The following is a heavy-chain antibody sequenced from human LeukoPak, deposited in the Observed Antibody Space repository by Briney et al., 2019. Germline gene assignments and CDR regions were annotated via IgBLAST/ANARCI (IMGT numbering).Heavy chain of an antibody. V-gene: IGHV3-23*01. Sequence: GGSLRLSCAASGFTFSSYAMSWVRQAPGKGLEWVSGISGSGGSTYYADSVKGRFTVSRDNSKNTLYLQMNSLRAGDTAVYYCAKCSGGTCYSSLDYWGQGTLVTVSS. J-gene: IGHJ4*02. CDR2: ISGSGGST. D-gene: IGHD2-15*01. CDR1: GFTFSSYA. CDR3: AKCSGGTCYSSLDY.